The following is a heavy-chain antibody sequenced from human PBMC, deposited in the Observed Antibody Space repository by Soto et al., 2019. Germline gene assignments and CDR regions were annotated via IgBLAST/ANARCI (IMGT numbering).Heavy chain of an antibody. J-gene: IGHJ6*03. D-gene: IGHD3-3*01. CDR3: ARLERRKNYDFWSGSSDYYYYYMDV. Sequence: SETLSLTCTVSGGSFSSYFWTWIRQPPGKGLEWIGYIYYSGCTNYNPSLKSRVTISVDTSKNQFSLKLSSVTAADTAVYYCARLERRKNYDFWSGSSDYYYYYMDVWGKGTTVTVSS. CDR2: IYYSGCT. CDR1: GGSFSSYF. V-gene: IGHV4-59*01.